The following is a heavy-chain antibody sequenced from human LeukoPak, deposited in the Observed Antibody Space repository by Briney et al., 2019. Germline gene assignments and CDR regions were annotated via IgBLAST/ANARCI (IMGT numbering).Heavy chain of an antibody. D-gene: IGHD1-26*01. J-gene: IGHJ5*02. CDR3: ARDGSGTYYNWFDP. V-gene: IGHV4-59*01. CDR1: GGSMSSYY. Sequence: SETLSLTCTVSGGSMSSYYWSWIRQPPGKGLEWIGYIHHSGSTNYNSSLKSRVTISVDTSKNQFSLKLSSVTAADTAVYYCARDGSGTYYNWFDPWGQGTLVTVSS. CDR2: IHHSGST.